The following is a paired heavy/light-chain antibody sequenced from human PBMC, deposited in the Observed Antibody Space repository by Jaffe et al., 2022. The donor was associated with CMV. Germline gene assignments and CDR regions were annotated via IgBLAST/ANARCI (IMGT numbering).Light chain of an antibody. CDR3: QSYDSSNHWV. J-gene: IGLJ3*02. CDR2: EDN. CDR1: SGSIASNY. Sequence: NFMLTQPHSVSESPGKTVTISCTRSSGSIASNYVQWYQQRPGSAPTTVIYEDNQRPSGVPDRFSGSIDSSSNSASLTISGLKTEDEADYYCQSYDSSNHWVFGGGTKLTVL. V-gene: IGLV6-57*04.
Heavy chain of an antibody. V-gene: IGHV3-15*01. CDR3: TTDRWAGGATPYEDDFDY. CDR1: GFTFSNAW. Sequence: EVQLVESGGGLVKPGGSLRLSCAASGFTFSNAWMSWVRQAPGKGLEWVGRIKSKTDGGTTDYAAPVKGRFTISRDDSKNTLYLQMNSLKTEDTAVYYCTTDRWAGGATPYEDDFDYWGQGTLVTVSS. J-gene: IGHJ4*02. D-gene: IGHD1-26*01. CDR2: IKSKTDGGTT.